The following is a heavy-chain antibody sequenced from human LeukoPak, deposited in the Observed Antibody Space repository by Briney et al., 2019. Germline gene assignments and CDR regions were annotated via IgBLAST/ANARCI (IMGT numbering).Heavy chain of an antibody. CDR2: LIPIYGSA. V-gene: IGHV1-69*13. D-gene: IGHD3-22*01. CDR3: AGFFYDDSGDAFDI. J-gene: IGHJ3*02. CDR1: GGSFTFTSHA. Sequence: SVKVSCKASGGSFTFTSHAISWVRQAPGQGLEWMGGLIPIYGSASYAQKFQGRVTITSDESTRTVSMELSSLRPEDSAVYYCAGFFYDDSGDAFDIWGQGTMVTVSS.